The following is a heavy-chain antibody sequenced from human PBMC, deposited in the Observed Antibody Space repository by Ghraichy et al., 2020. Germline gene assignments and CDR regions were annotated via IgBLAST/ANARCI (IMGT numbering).Heavy chain of an antibody. CDR3: ARHWRGTLGQLAGTGNWFDP. J-gene: IGHJ5*02. CDR1: GGSISSSSYY. CDR2: IYYSGST. V-gene: IGHV4-39*01. D-gene: IGHD6-6*01. Sequence: SQTLSLTCTVSGGSISSSSYYWGWIRQPPGKGLEWIGSIYYSGSTYYNPSLKSRVTISVDTSKNQFSLKLSSVTAADTAVYYCARHWRGTLGQLAGTGNWFDPWGQGTLVTVSS.